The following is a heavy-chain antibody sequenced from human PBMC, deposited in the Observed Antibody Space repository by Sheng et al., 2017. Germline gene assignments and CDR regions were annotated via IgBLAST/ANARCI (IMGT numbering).Heavy chain of an antibody. D-gene: IGHD3-10*01. V-gene: IGHV1-69*13. CDR2: IIPILGTT. J-gene: IGHJ6*04. Sequence: QVQLVQSGAEVKKPGSSVKVSCEASGGTFNIYAISWVRQAPGQGLEWMGGIIPILGTTNYAQKFQGRVTITADESTSTAYMDLISLRSEDTAVYYCARDQDYYGSGSYSYYAMDVWDKGP. CDR3: ARDQDYYGSGSYSYYAMDV. CDR1: GGTFNIYA.